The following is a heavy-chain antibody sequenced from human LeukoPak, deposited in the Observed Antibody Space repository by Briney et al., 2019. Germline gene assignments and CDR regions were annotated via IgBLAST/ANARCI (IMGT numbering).Heavy chain of an antibody. CDR2: INNDGSNT. D-gene: IGHD3-22*01. CDR3: ARRIVTYYYDSSGSLDVFDI. V-gene: IGHV3-74*01. Sequence: PGGSLRLSCAASGFTFRSHWMHWVRQVPGKGLVWVSRINNDGSNTNYADSVKGRFTISRDNAKNTLYLQMNSLRAEDTALYYCARRIVTYYYDSSGSLDVFDIWGQGTMVTVSS. CDR1: GFTFRSHW. J-gene: IGHJ3*02.